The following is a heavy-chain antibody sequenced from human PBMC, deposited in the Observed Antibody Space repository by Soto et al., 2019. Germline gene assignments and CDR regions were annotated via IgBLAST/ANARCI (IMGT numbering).Heavy chain of an antibody. V-gene: IGHV4-59*08. CDR1: GGSISSYY. CDR3: ASAVDGNDDYFDS. Sequence: QVQLPESGPGLVKPSETLSLTCTVSGGSISSYYWSWIRQPPAKGLELIWYIYYSGSTNYNPSLKSRVNISGDTSKNQFTRKLSSVTAAATAVYYCASAVDGNDDYFDSWCPGTMVTVAA. J-gene: IGHJ3*02. CDR2: IYYSGST. D-gene: IGHD6-19*01.